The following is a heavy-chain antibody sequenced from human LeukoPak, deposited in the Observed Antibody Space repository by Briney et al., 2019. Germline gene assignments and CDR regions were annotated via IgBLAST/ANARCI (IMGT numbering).Heavy chain of an antibody. D-gene: IGHD3-22*01. J-gene: IGHJ4*02. CDR1: GFTFSSYA. Sequence: GGSLRLSCAASGFTFSSYAMSWVRQAPGKGLEWVSAISGSGGSTYYADSVKGRFTISRDNSKNTLYLQMNSLRAEDTAVYYCARGRYYDNSVYYYFDYWGQGTLVTVSS. CDR2: ISGSGGST. CDR3: ARGRYYDNSVYYYFDY. V-gene: IGHV3-23*01.